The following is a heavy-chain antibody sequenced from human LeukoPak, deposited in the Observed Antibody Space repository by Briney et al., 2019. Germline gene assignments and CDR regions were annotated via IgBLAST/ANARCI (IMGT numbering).Heavy chain of an antibody. V-gene: IGHV1-8*01. CDR2: MNPNSGNT. CDR3: ARGPKWSGSYYYFDF. J-gene: IGHJ4*02. Sequence: GASVNVSCKTSGYTFPSYDINWVRQATGQRLEGMGWMNPNSGNTGYAQKFQGRVTITRNTSITTAYMELSSLRSEDTAVYFCARGPKWSGSYYYFDFWGQGTLVTVSS. CDR1: GYTFPSYD. D-gene: IGHD1-26*01.